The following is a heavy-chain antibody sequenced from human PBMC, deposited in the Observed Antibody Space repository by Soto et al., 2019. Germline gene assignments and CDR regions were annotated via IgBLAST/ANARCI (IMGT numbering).Heavy chain of an antibody. D-gene: IGHD2-15*01. Sequence: GGSLRLSCVASGFIFSDYYMSWIRQTPGKGLEWASYISTNGRNIYYADSVKGRFTISRDNTKNSLYLQMNSLRAEDTAVYYCARLPPPSCSGGSCSPYWGXGTLVTVSS. J-gene: IGHJ4*02. V-gene: IGHV3-11*01. CDR1: GFIFSDYY. CDR3: ARLPPPSCSGGSCSPY. CDR2: ISTNGRNI.